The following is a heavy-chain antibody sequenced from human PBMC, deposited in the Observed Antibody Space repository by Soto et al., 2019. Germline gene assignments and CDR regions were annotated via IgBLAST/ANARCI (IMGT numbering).Heavy chain of an antibody. CDR1: GFSLSTSGVG. J-gene: IGHJ4*02. Sequence: QITLKESGPTLVKPTQTLTLTCTFSGFSLSTSGVGVGWIRQPPGKALEWLALIYWNDDKRYSPSLKRRLTITKDTSKNQVVLTMTNMDPVDTATYYCAHSDPAMACFDYWGQGTLVTVSS. CDR2: IYWNDDK. CDR3: AHSDPAMACFDY. D-gene: IGHD5-18*01. V-gene: IGHV2-5*01.